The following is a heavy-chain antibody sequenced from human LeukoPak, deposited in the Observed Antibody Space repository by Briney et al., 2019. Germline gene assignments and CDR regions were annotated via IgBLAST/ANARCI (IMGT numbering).Heavy chain of an antibody. J-gene: IGHJ4*02. CDR2: IKQDGSEK. D-gene: IGHD3-10*01. CDR1: GFTFSSYW. Sequence: PGGSLRLSCAASGFTFSSYWMSWVRQAPGKGLEWVANIKQDGSEKYYVDSVKGRFTISRDNAKNSLYLQMNSLRAEDTAVYYCARTPTFFGYYFDYWGQGTLVTVSS. V-gene: IGHV3-7*01. CDR3: ARTPTFFGYYFDY.